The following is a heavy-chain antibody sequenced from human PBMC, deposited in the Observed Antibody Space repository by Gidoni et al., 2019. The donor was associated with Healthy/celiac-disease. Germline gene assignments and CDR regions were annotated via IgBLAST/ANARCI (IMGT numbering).Heavy chain of an antibody. J-gene: IGHJ6*03. V-gene: IGHV3-30-3*01. D-gene: IGHD1-1*01. CDR1: GFTFSSYA. Sequence: QVQLVESGGGVVQPGRSLRLSCAASGFTFSSYAMHWVRQAPGKGLEWVAVISYDGSNKYYADSVKGRFTISRDNSKNTLYLQMNSLRAEDTAVYYCARDNDLTIHYMDVWGKGTTVTVSS. CDR3: ARDNDLTIHYMDV. CDR2: ISYDGSNK.